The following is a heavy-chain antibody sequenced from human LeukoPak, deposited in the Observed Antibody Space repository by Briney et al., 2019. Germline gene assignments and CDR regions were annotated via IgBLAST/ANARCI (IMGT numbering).Heavy chain of an antibody. CDR2: IHNDGGDT. CDR3: ASTARRSYFDY. J-gene: IGHJ4*02. Sequence: PGGSLRLSCAASGFTFSTSWMHWVRQAPGKGLVWVSRIHNDGGDTNYADSVKGRFTISRDNAKNMLYLQMNSLRDEDTAVYYCASTARRSYFDYWGQGILVTVSS. CDR1: GFTFSTSW. V-gene: IGHV3-74*01.